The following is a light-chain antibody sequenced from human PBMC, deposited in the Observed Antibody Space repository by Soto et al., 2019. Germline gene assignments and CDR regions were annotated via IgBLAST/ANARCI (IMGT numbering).Light chain of an antibody. CDR2: EVS. J-gene: IGLJ3*02. CDR3: SSYTSSSTRV. CDR1: SSDVGGYNY. V-gene: IGLV2-14*01. Sequence: QSALTQPASVSGSPGQSITISCTGTSSDVGGYNYVSWYQQHPGKAPKLMIYEVSNRPSGVSNRFSGSKSGNKASLTISGLQAEEEADYYCSSYTSSSTRVFGGGTKLTVL.